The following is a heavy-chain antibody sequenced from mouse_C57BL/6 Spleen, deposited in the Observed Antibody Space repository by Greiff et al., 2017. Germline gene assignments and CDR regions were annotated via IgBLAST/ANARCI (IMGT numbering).Heavy chain of an antibody. J-gene: IGHJ4*01. CDR2: IYPGGGYT. CDR1: GYTFTNYW. D-gene: IGHD2-3*01. Sequence: VQVVESGAELVRPGTSVKMSCKASGYTFTNYWIGWAKQRPGHGLEWIGDIYPGGGYTNYNEKFKGKATLTADKSSSTAYMQFSSLTSEDSAIYYCARASYDLYAMDYWGQGTSVTVSS. CDR3: ARASYDLYAMDY. V-gene: IGHV1-63*01.